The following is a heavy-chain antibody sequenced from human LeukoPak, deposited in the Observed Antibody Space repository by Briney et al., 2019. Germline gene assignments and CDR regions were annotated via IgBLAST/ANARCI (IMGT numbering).Heavy chain of an antibody. CDR3: ARAYGDYIVGEYYFDY. D-gene: IGHD4-17*01. Sequence: KPGGSLRLSCAASGFTFSDYSMSWIRQAPGKGLQCISYISSSGTTIYNTDSVKGRFTISRDTAKNSLYLQMNSLRAEDTAVYYCARAYGDYIVGEYYFDYWGQGTLVTVSS. V-gene: IGHV3-11*01. J-gene: IGHJ4*02. CDR1: GFTFSDYS. CDR2: ISSSGTTI.